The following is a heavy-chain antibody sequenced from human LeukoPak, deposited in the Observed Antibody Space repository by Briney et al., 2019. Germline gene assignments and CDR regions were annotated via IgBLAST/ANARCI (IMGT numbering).Heavy chain of an antibody. CDR2: IRYDGSNK. D-gene: IGHD3-16*01. CDR1: GFIFSYYG. J-gene: IGHJ6*02. V-gene: IGHV3-30*02. CDR3: AKDSSGGMYYGMDV. Sequence: GGSLRLSCAASGFIFSYYGMHWVRQAPGKGLEWLAFIRYDGSNKYYADSVKGRFTISRDNSKNTLYLQMNSLRAEDTAVYYCAKDSSGGMYYGMDVWGQGTTVTVSS.